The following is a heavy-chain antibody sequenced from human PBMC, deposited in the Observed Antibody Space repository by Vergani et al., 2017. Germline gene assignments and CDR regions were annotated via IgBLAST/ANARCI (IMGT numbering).Heavy chain of an antibody. CDR2: ISYDGSNK. D-gene: IGHD1-26*01. CDR1: GFTFSSYG. V-gene: IGHV3-30*03. J-gene: IGHJ6*03. CDR3: ARDQVIVGAYYFYYYYMDV. Sequence: QVQLVESGGGVVQPGRSLRLSCAASGFTFSSYGMHWVRQAPGKGLEWVAVISYDGSNKYYADSVKGRFTISRDNSKNTLYLQMNSLRAEDTAVYYCARDQVIVGAYYFYYYYMDVWGKGTTVTVSS.